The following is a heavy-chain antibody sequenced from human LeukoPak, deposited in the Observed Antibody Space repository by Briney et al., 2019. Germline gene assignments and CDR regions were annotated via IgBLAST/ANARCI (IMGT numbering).Heavy chain of an antibody. CDR1: GFTISSYS. Sequence: PGGSLRLSCAASGFTISSYSMNWVRQAPGKGLEWVSSISSSYSYIYYAVSVKGRFTISRDNAKNSLYLQMNSLRAEDTAVYYCARDRVLDYYDSSGYDYWGQGTLVTVSS. J-gene: IGHJ4*02. V-gene: IGHV3-21*01. D-gene: IGHD3-22*01. CDR2: ISSSYSYI. CDR3: ARDRVLDYYDSSGYDY.